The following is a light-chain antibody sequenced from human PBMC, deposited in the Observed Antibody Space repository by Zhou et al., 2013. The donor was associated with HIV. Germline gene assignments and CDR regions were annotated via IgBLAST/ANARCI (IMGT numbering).Light chain of an antibody. V-gene: IGKV1-39*01. Sequence: DIHMTQSPSSLSASVGDSVTITCRASQSISIYLNWYQQKPGKAPKLLIYGASTLQRGVTSRFSGGGSGTDFTLTISSLQPEDFATYYCQQSYTTPYTFGQGTKLEIK. CDR1: QSISIY. CDR2: GAS. J-gene: IGKJ2*01. CDR3: QQSYTTPYT.